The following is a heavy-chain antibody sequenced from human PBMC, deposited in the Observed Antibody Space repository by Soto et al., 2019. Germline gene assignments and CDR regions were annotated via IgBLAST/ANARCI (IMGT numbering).Heavy chain of an antibody. D-gene: IGHD3-22*01. CDR1: GGSISSSSYY. V-gene: IGHV4-39*01. CDR3: ARQGMNYEGKNRFDP. J-gene: IGHJ5*02. CDR2: IYYSGST. Sequence: SETLSLTCTVSGGSISSSSYYWGWIRQPPGKGLEWIGSIYYSGSTYYNPSLKSRVTISVDTSKNQFSLKLSSVTAADTAVYYCARQGMNYEGKNRFDPWGKGTLVPVSS.